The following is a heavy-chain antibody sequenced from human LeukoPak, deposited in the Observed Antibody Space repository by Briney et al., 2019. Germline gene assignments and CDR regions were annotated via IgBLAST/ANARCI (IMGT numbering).Heavy chain of an antibody. Sequence: SETLSLTCTVSGGSISSYYWSWIRQPAGKGLEWIGRIYTSGSTNYNPSLKSRVTMSVDTSENQFSLKLSSVTAADTAVYYCARDPAGYSSGWSSDYWGQGTLVTVSS. CDR3: ARDPAGYSSGWSSDY. J-gene: IGHJ4*02. CDR1: GGSISSYY. CDR2: IYTSGST. D-gene: IGHD6-19*01. V-gene: IGHV4-4*07.